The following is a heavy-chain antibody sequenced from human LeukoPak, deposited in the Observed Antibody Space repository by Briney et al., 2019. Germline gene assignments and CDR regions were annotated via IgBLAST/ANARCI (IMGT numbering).Heavy chain of an antibody. V-gene: IGHV3-21*01. D-gene: IGHD2-21*02. CDR3: ARDHIVVVTAIGAFDI. Sequence: PGGSLRLSCAASGFTFSSYSMNCVRQAPGKGLEWVSSISSSSSYIYYADSVKGRFTISRDNAKNSLYLQMNSLRAEDTAVYYCARDHIVVVTAIGAFDIWGQGTMVTVSS. CDR2: ISSSSSYI. J-gene: IGHJ3*02. CDR1: GFTFSSYS.